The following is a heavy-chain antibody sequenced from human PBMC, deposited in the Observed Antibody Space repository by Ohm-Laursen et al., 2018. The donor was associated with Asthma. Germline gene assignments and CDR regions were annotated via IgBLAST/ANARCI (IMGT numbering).Heavy chain of an antibody. D-gene: IGHD2-2*01. V-gene: IGHV3-48*01. CDR1: GFTFSSYS. Sequence: SLRLSCTASGFTFSSYSMNWVRQAPGKGLEWVSYISRSSSTIFYADSVKGRFTISRDNSKNTLYLQMNSLRAEDTAVYYCARVQEYCSSTSCYDYYYGMDVWGQGTTVTVSS. J-gene: IGHJ6*02. CDR3: ARVQEYCSSTSCYDYYYGMDV. CDR2: ISRSSSTI.